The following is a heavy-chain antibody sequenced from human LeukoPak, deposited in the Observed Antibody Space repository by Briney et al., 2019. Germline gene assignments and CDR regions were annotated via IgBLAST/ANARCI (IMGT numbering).Heavy chain of an antibody. CDR2: MNPNSGNT. J-gene: IGHJ5*02. Sequence: GASVKVSCKASGYTFTSYDINWVRQATGQGLEWMGWMNPNSGNTGYTQKFQGRVTMTRNTSISTAYMELSSLRSEDTAVYYCAREITQRSSWFDPWGQGTLVTVSS. CDR3: AREITQRSSWFDP. D-gene: IGHD6-25*01. CDR1: GYTFTSYD. V-gene: IGHV1-8*01.